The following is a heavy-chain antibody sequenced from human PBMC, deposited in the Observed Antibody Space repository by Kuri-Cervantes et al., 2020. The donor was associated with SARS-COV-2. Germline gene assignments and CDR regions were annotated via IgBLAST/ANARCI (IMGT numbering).Heavy chain of an antibody. CDR2: IYSGGST. Sequence: GESLKISCAASGFTVSSNYMSWVRQAPGKGLEWVSVIYSGGSTYYADSVKGRFTISRDNSKNTLYLQMNSLRAEDTAVYYCAKDGHDFWSGYYAPARNYYYYYMDVWGKGTTVTVSS. D-gene: IGHD3-3*01. CDR3: AKDGHDFWSGYYAPARNYYYYYMDV. J-gene: IGHJ6*03. V-gene: IGHV3-53*05. CDR1: GFTVSSNY.